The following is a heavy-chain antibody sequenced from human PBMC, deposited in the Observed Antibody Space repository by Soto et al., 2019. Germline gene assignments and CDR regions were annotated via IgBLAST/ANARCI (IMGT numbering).Heavy chain of an antibody. CDR2: ISGSGGST. Sequence: GGSLRLSCAASGFTFSSYAMSWVRQAPGKGLERVSAISGSGGSTYYADSVKGRFTISRDNSKNTLYLQMNSLRAEDTAVYYCAKVRIGCGGDCSYFDYWGQGTLVTVSS. D-gene: IGHD2-21*02. CDR3: AKVRIGCGGDCSYFDY. J-gene: IGHJ4*02. CDR1: GFTFSSYA. V-gene: IGHV3-23*01.